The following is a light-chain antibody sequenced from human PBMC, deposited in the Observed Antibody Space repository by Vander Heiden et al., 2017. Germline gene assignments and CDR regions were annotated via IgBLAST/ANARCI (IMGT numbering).Light chain of an antibody. CDR1: QSISSY. Sequence: DIQITQSPSSLSASVGDRVTITCRASQSISSYLNWYQQKPGKAPKLLIYAASSLQSGVPSRFSGSGSGTDFTLTISSLQPEAFATYYCQQSYSTPVTFGGGTKVEIK. CDR3: QQSYSTPVT. CDR2: AAS. V-gene: IGKV1-39*01. J-gene: IGKJ4*01.